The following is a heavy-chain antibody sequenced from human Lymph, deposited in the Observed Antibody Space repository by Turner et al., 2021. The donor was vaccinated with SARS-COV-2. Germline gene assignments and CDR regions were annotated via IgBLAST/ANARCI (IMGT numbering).Heavy chain of an antibody. CDR1: GFTVSSNY. CDR2: ICSGGST. V-gene: IGHV3-53*02. CDR3: ARDLQLYGMDV. J-gene: IGHJ6*02. D-gene: IGHD1-1*01. Sequence: EVQLVETGGGKIQPGGSLRLSCAASGFTVSSNYMDRVRQAPGKGLEWVSLICSGGSTYYADSVKGRFTISRDNSKNTLYLQMNSLRAEDTAVYYCARDLQLYGMDVWGQGTTVTVSS.